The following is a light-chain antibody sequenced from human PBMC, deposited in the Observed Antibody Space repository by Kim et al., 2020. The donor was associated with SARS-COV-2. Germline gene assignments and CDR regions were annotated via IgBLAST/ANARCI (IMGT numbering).Light chain of an antibody. Sequence: QTATITCTGNNNNVGNQGAAWLQQHQGHPPKLLYYRNNNRPSGISERFSASRSGDTASLTITGLQPEDETDYYCSAWDSSLNVWVFGGGTQLTVL. CDR3: SAWDSSLNVWV. CDR1: NNNVGNQG. J-gene: IGLJ3*02. CDR2: RNN. V-gene: IGLV10-54*04.